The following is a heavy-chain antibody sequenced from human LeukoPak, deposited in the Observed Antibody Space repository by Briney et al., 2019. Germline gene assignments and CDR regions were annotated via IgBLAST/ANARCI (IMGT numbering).Heavy chain of an antibody. Sequence: GESLKISCKGSGYSFTSYWIGWVRQMPGKGLEWMGIIYPGDSDTRYSPSFQGQVTISADKSISTAYLQWSSLKASDTAMYYCARREWEPTSPSDAFGIWGQGTMVTVSS. CDR1: GYSFTSYW. D-gene: IGHD1-26*01. V-gene: IGHV5-51*01. J-gene: IGHJ3*02. CDR3: ARREWEPTSPSDAFGI. CDR2: IYPGDSDT.